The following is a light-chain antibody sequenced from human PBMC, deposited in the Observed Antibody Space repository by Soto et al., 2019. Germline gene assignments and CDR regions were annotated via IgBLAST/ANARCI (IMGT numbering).Light chain of an antibody. Sequence: QSALTQPRSVSGSPGQSVTISCTGTSSDVGTYDYVSWYQQHPGKAPKVVTYDVSQRPSGVPDRFSGSKSGNTASLTISGLQGEDEADYYCCSYAGRSAYFVFGTGTQLTVL. V-gene: IGLV2-11*01. CDR1: SSDVGTYDY. CDR3: CSYAGRSAYFV. J-gene: IGLJ1*01. CDR2: DVS.